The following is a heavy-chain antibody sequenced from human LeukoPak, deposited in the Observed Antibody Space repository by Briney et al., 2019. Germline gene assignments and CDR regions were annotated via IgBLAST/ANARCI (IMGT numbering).Heavy chain of an antibody. Sequence: GGSLRLSCAASGFTFSSYGMHWVRQAPGKGLEWVAVIWYDGSNKYYADSVKGRFTISRDNSKNTLYLQMNSLRAEDTAVYYCAGDGIGTAGFDYWGQGTLVTVSS. CDR2: IWYDGSNK. J-gene: IGHJ4*02. D-gene: IGHD1-1*01. CDR3: AGDGIGTAGFDY. V-gene: IGHV3-33*01. CDR1: GFTFSSYG.